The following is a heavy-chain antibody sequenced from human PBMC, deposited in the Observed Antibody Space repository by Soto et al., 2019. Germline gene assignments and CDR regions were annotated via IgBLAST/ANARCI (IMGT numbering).Heavy chain of an antibody. J-gene: IGHJ4*02. CDR1: GGSSSSYY. D-gene: IGHD3-22*01. CDR2: IYYSGST. CDR3: AREDSGGYKFFDY. Sequence: SETLSLTCTVSGGSSSSYYWAWIRQPPGKGLEWVGYIYYSGSTSYNPSLKSRVTLSLETSKNQFSLRLTSVTAGDTAVYYWAREDSGGYKFFDYWGKGTLVTVSS. V-gene: IGHV4-59*01.